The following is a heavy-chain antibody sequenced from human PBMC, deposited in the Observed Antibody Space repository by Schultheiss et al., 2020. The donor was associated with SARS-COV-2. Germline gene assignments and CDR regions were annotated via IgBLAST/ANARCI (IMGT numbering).Heavy chain of an antibody. CDR3: ARASNGYNRIEIDY. CDR2: INPNSGGT. Sequence: ASVKVSCKASGYTFTSYGISWVRQAPGQGLEWMGWINPNSGGTNYAQKFQGRVTMTRDTSISTAYMELSRLRSDDTAVYYCARASNGYNRIEIDYWGQGTLVTVSS. CDR1: GYTFTSYG. D-gene: IGHD5-24*01. V-gene: IGHV1-2*02. J-gene: IGHJ4*02.